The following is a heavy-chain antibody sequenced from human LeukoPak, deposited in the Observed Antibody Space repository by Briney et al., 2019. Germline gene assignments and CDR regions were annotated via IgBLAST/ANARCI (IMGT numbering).Heavy chain of an antibody. CDR2: IYTSGST. CDR1: GGSITSGTYY. V-gene: IGHV4-61*02. Sequence: SETLSLTCTVSGGSITSGTYYWTWIRQPAGNGLEWIGRIYTSGSTDYNPSLKSRVTVSVDKSKNHFSLKLRSVTAADTAVYYCARSITMIVVWDAFDMWGQGTMVTVSS. D-gene: IGHD3-22*01. CDR3: ARSITMIVVWDAFDM. J-gene: IGHJ3*02.